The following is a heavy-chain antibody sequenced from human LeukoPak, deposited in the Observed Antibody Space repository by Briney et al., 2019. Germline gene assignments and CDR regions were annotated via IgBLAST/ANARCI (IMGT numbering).Heavy chain of an antibody. CDR3: ARVKEVLLWFLDGMDV. Sequence: GGSLRLSCAASGFTFSSYSMNWVRQAPGKGLEWVSSISSSSSYIYYADSVKGRFTISRDNAKNSLYLQMNSLRAEDTAVYYCARVKEVLLWFLDGMDVWGQGTTVTVSS. CDR2: ISSSSSYI. J-gene: IGHJ6*02. D-gene: IGHD3-10*01. V-gene: IGHV3-21*01. CDR1: GFTFSSYS.